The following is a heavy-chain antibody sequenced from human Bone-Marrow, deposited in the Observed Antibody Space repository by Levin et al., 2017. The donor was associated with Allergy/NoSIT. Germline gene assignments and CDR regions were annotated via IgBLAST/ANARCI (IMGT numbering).Heavy chain of an antibody. D-gene: IGHD2-21*01. CDR2: INEGGRNT. V-gene: IGHV3-23*01. J-gene: IGHJ2*01. CDR3: ARTPPYCGTTCYLYWYFDL. CDR1: GFIFSDHA. Sequence: GESLKISCRASGFIFSDHAMSWLRQAPGKGLEWVSTINEGGRNTYYLDSVRGRFTISRDNSENTLFVQMTNLRVEDTAVYYCARTPPYCGTTCYLYWYFDLWGRGTLVTVS.